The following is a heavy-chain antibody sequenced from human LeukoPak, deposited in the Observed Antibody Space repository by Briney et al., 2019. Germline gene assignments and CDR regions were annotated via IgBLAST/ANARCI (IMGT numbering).Heavy chain of an antibody. Sequence: GGSLRLSCAASGFTFSSYSMNWVRQAPGKGLEWVSSISSSSSYIYYADSVKGRFTISRDNAKNSLYLQMNSLRAEDTAVYYCARGRLGGQGISYRNWFDPWGQGTLVTVSS. D-gene: IGHD3-16*01. J-gene: IGHJ5*02. CDR3: ARGRLGGQGISYRNWFDP. CDR1: GFTFSSYS. V-gene: IGHV3-21*01. CDR2: ISSSSSYI.